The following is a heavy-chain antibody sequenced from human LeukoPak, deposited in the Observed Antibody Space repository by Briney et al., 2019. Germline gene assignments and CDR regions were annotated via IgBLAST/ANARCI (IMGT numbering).Heavy chain of an antibody. D-gene: IGHD4-11*01. CDR3: ASRATVTTDRFWFDP. Sequence: GGSLRLSCAASGFTVSTNCMSWVRQTPGKGLEWVSVIYSGGSTYYADSVKGRFAISRDNSKNTLYLQMNSLRAEDTAVYYCASRATVTTDRFWFDPWGQGTLVTVSS. CDR2: IYSGGST. V-gene: IGHV3-53*01. J-gene: IGHJ5*02. CDR1: GFTVSTNC.